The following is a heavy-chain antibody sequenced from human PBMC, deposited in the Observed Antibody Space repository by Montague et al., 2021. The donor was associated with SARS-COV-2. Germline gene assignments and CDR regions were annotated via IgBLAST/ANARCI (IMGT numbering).Heavy chain of an antibody. CDR2: TYHSGST. CDR1: GASISSNNW. Sequence: SETLSLTCEVSGASISSNNWWIWVRQSPGKGLEWIGETYHSGSTNYNPSLRGRVTISVDKSKNQFSLKLSSVTAADTAVYYCARRALGYCSGGSCYSGFDYWGQGTLVTVSS. V-gene: IGHV4-4*02. J-gene: IGHJ4*02. D-gene: IGHD2-15*01. CDR3: ARRALGYCSGGSCYSGFDY.